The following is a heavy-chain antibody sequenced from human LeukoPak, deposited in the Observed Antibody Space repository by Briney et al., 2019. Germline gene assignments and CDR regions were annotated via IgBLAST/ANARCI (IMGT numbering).Heavy chain of an antibody. CDR3: ARDDQRREFEYYYGMDV. Sequence: GASVKVSCKASGGTFSSYAISWGRQAPGQGLEWMGGIIPIFGTANYAQKFQGRVTITADESTSTAYMELSSLRSEDTAVYYCARDDQRREFEYYYGMDVWGQGTTVTVSS. V-gene: IGHV1-69*13. D-gene: IGHD3-10*01. CDR2: IIPIFGTA. CDR1: GGTFSSYA. J-gene: IGHJ6*02.